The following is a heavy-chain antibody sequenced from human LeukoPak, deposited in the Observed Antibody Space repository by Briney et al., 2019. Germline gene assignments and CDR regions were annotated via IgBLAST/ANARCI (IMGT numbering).Heavy chain of an antibody. CDR3: ASNPGYYDSSGYYWYYYYYMDV. CDR1: GFTFSSYA. V-gene: IGHV3-30*01. CDR2: ISYDGSNK. J-gene: IGHJ6*03. D-gene: IGHD3-22*01. Sequence: GGSLRLSCAASGFTFSSYAMHWVRQAPGKGLEWVAVISYDGSNKYYADSVKGRFTISRDNSKNTLYLQMNSLRAEDTAVYYCASNPGYYDSSGYYWYYYYYMDVWGKGTTVTVSS.